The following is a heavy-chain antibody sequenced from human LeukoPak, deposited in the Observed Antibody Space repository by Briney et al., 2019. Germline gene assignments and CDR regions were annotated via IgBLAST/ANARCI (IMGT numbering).Heavy chain of an antibody. CDR1: GFTFSSYG. CDR3: ARKQWLNS. J-gene: IGHJ4*02. V-gene: IGHV3-21*01. D-gene: IGHD6-19*01. Sequence: PGRSLRLSCAASGFTFSSYGMHWVRQAPGKGLEWVSSITSGGDDIYYSDSVKGRFTISRDNAKNSLFLQMNNLRAEDTAVYYCARKQWLNSWGQGTRVIVSS. CDR2: ITSGGDDI.